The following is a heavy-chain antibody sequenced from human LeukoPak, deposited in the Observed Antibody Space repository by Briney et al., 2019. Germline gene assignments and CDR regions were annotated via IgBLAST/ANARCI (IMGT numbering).Heavy chain of an antibody. D-gene: IGHD3-22*01. CDR3: ARGSSYYDSSGARGAFDI. CDR1: GGSISPYY. Sequence: SETLSLTCTVSGGSISPYYWSWIRQPPGKGLEWIGYIYHSGSTYYNPSLKSRVTISVDRSKNQFSLKLSSVTAADTAVYYCARGSSYYDSSGARGAFDIWGQGTMVTVSS. CDR2: IYHSGST. V-gene: IGHV4-30-2*01. J-gene: IGHJ3*02.